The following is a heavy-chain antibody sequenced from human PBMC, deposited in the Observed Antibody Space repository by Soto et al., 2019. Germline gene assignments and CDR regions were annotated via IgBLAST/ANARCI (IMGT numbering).Heavy chain of an antibody. D-gene: IGHD3-3*01. CDR1: GGSFDGYY. V-gene: IGHV4-34*01. Sequence: SETLSLTCALYGGSFDGYYWSWIRQSPGKGLEWIGEIHHSGSTKYNPSLKSRVSLSVDTSTKQFSLKMTSMTAADRGDYYCARGVDSWSGYLFWGQGTPVTVSS. CDR2: IHHSGST. J-gene: IGHJ4*02. CDR3: ARGVDSWSGYLF.